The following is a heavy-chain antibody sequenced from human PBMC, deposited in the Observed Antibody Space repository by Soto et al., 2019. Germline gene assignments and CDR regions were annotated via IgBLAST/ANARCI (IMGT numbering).Heavy chain of an antibody. CDR1: DDSISSYY. V-gene: IGHV4-59*01. Sequence: SETLSLTCTVSDDSISSYYWTWIRQPPGKGLEWIGYIYYSGSTTYNPSLKSRVTISVDTSKNQFSLKLSSVTAADTAVYYCARTYGSGRVFDYWGQGTLVTVSS. J-gene: IGHJ4*02. D-gene: IGHD3-10*01. CDR3: ARTYGSGRVFDY. CDR2: IYYSGST.